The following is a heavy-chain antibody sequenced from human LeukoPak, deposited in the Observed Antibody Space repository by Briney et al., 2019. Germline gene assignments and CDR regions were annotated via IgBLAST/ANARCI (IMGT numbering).Heavy chain of an antibody. Sequence: ASVKVSCKASGGTFSSYAISWVRQAPGQGLEWMGGIIPIFGTANYAQKFQGRVTITADKSTSTAYMELSSLRSEDTAVYYCARALYGDYGEDYYYYMDVWGKGTTVTISS. V-gene: IGHV1-69*06. D-gene: IGHD4-17*01. J-gene: IGHJ6*03. CDR3: ARALYGDYGEDYYYYMDV. CDR1: GGTFSSYA. CDR2: IIPIFGTA.